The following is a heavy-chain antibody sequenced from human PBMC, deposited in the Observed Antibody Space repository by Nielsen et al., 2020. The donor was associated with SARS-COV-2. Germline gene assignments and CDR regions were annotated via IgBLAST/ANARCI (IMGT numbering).Heavy chain of an antibody. CDR3: ARAEVLRFLEWLPHSDYGMDV. J-gene: IGHJ6*02. Sequence: GESLKISCAASGFTFSSYAMSWVRQAPGKGLEWVSAISGSGGSTYYADSVKGRFTISRDNSKNTLYLQMNSLRAEDTAVYYCARAEVLRFLEWLPHSDYGMDVWGQGTTVTVSS. CDR1: GFTFSSYA. D-gene: IGHD3-3*01. CDR2: ISGSGGST. V-gene: IGHV3-23*01.